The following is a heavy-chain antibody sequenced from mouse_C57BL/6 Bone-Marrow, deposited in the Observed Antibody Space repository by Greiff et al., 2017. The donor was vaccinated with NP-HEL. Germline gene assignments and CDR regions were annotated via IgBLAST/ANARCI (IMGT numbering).Heavy chain of an antibody. CDR3: ARYIPSGSSYFDY. V-gene: IGHV7-3*01. CDR1: GFTFTDYY. CDR2: IRNKANGYTT. D-gene: IGHD1-1*01. Sequence: EVKLQESGGGLVQPGGSLSLSCAASGFTFTDYYMSWVRQPPGKALEWLGFIRNKANGYTTEYSASVKGRFTISRDNSKSILYLQMNALRAEDSATYYCARYIPSGSSYFDYWGQGTTLTVSS. J-gene: IGHJ2*01.